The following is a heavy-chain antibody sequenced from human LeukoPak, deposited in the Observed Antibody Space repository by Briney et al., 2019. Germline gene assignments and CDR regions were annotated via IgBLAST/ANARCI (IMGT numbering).Heavy chain of an antibody. CDR2: ISAYHGNT. D-gene: IGHD2-2*01. CDR3: ARDLDKLGTQGDIVVVPAAPVGAFDI. J-gene: IGHJ3*02. V-gene: IGHV1-18*01. Sequence: ASVKVSCKASGYTFTSYGISWVRQAPGQGLEWMGWISAYHGNTIYAKKLQGRVTMTTDTSTSTAYMELRSLRSDDTAVYYCARDLDKLGTQGDIVVVPAAPVGAFDIWGQGTMVTVSS. CDR1: GYTFTSYG.